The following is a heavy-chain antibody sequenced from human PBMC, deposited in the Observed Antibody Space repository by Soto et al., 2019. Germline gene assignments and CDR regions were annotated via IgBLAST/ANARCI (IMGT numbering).Heavy chain of an antibody. D-gene: IGHD3-22*01. CDR2: IYYDGTT. CDR3: AIYNYDSSGYYHYYYGMDV. V-gene: IGHV4-59*12. J-gene: IGHJ6*02. CDR1: GGSISGYY. Sequence: SETLSLTCTVSGGSISGYYWAWVRQPPEKGLEWIGFIYYDGTTSSNPSLKSRVTLSVDTSKNQFSLKLSSVTAADTAVYYCAIYNYDSSGYYHYYYGMDVWGQGTTVT.